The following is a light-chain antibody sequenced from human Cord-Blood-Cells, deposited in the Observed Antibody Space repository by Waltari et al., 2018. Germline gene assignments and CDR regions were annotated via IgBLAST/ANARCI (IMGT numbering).Light chain of an antibody. CDR1: QSVLYSSNKKNI. V-gene: IGKV4-1*01. J-gene: IGKJ1*01. CDR2: WAS. Sequence: DIVMTQSPDSLAVSLGERATINFKSSQSVLYSSNKKNILAWYQQKAGQPPKLLIYWASTRESGVPDRFSGSGSGTDFTLTISSLQAEDVAVYYCQQYYSTPTFGQGTKVEIK. CDR3: QQYYSTPT.